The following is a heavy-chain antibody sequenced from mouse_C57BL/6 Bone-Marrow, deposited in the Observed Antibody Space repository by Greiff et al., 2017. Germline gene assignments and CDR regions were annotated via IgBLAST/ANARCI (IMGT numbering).Heavy chain of an antibody. CDR1: GYSFTGYY. D-gene: IGHD1-1*01. CDR3: ARPIYYGSSLDY. J-gene: IGHJ2*01. Sequence: VQLQQSGPELVKPGASVKISCKASGYSFTGYYMNWVKQSPEKSLEWIGEINPSTGGTTYNQKFKAKATLTVDKSSSTAYMQLKSLTSEDSAVYYGARPIYYGSSLDYWGQGTTLTVSS. CDR2: INPSTGGT. V-gene: IGHV1-42*01.